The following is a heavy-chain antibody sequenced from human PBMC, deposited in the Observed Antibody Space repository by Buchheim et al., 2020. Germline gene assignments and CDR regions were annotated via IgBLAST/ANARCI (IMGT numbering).Heavy chain of an antibody. Sequence: QVQLQESGPGLVKPSETLSLTCTVSGGSISSYYWSWIRQPPGKGLECIGYIYYIGSTNYNPSLKSRVTISVDPSKKQFSLKLSSVTAADTAVYYCARADLLYDGPQNYYYYYGLDVWGQGTT. CDR3: ARADLLYDGPQNYYYYYGLDV. D-gene: IGHD2-2*02. J-gene: IGHJ6*02. V-gene: IGHV4-59*01. CDR2: IYYIGST. CDR1: GGSISSYY.